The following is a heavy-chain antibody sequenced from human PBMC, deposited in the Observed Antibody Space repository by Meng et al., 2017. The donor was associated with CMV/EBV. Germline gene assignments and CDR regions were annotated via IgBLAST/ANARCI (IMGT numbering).Heavy chain of an antibody. J-gene: IGHJ1*01. CDR1: GFTVSSYS. Sequence: EGRPVGSGGGLVKPGGSLRLSCAASGFTVSSYSMNLVRQAPGKGLEWVSSISSSSSYIYYADSVKGRFTISRDNAKNSLYLQMNSLRAEDTAVYYCARGEQLAEYFQHWGQGTLVTVSS. D-gene: IGHD6-13*01. V-gene: IGHV3-21*01. CDR2: ISSSSSYI. CDR3: ARGEQLAEYFQH.